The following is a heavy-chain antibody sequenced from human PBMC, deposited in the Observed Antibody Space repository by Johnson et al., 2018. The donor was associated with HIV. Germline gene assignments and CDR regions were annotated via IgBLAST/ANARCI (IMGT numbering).Heavy chain of an antibody. D-gene: IGHD1-26*01. CDR1: GFTFSSYA. CDR3: AKDLHNKPYSDDAFNI. V-gene: IGHV3-23*04. Sequence: EVQLVESGGGLVQPGGSMRLSCAASGFTFSSYAMSWVRQAPGKGLEWVSRINSGGGSTYYADSVKGRFTISRDNSKSTLYLQMNSLRAEDTAVYYCAKDLHNKPYSDDAFNIWGQGTMVTVAS. J-gene: IGHJ3*02. CDR2: INSGGGST.